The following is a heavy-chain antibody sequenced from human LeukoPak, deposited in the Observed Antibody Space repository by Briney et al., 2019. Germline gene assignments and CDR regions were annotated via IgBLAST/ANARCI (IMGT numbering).Heavy chain of an antibody. CDR3: AKDPNDYVWGGYARLRFDY. CDR2: ISGSGGST. D-gene: IGHD3-16*01. Sequence: QTGGSLRLSCAASGFTFSSYAMSWVRQAPGKGLEWVSAISGSGGSTYYADSVKGRFTISRDNSKNTPYLQMNSLRAEDTAVYYCAKDPNDYVWGGYARLRFDYWGQGTLVTVSS. V-gene: IGHV3-23*01. CDR1: GFTFSSYA. J-gene: IGHJ4*02.